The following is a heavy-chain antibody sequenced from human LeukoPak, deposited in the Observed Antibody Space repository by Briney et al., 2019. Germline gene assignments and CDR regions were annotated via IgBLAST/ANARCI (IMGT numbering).Heavy chain of an antibody. J-gene: IGHJ4*02. CDR3: ARDQHYYDSSGYSETGDY. CDR2: ISSSSSYT. CDR1: GFTFSDYY. D-gene: IGHD3-22*01. Sequence: GGSLRLSCAASGFTFSDYYMSWIRQAPGKGLEWVSYISSSSSYTNYADSVKGRFPISRDNAKNSLYLQMNSLRAEDTAVYYCARDQHYYDSSGYSETGDYWGQGTLVTVSS. V-gene: IGHV3-11*05.